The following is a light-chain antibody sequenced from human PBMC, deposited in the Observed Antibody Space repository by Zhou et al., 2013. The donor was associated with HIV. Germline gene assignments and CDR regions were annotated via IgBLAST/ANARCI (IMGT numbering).Light chain of an antibody. CDR2: GAS. V-gene: IGKV3-20*01. J-gene: IGKJ5*01. CDR1: QSVSSRL. CDR3: QQYDSSPIT. Sequence: EIVLTQSPGTLSLSPGERATLSCRASQSVSSRLLAWYQQKPGQAPRLLIYGASNRATGIPDRFSGSGSGTDFTLIISRLEPEDFAVYYCQQYDSSPITFGQGTRLEIK.